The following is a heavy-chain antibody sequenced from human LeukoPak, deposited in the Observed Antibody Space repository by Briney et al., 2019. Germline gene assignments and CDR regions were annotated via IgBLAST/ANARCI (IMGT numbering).Heavy chain of an antibody. CDR2: ISDSGNT. Sequence: PSETLSLTCTVSGGSISSRSYYWGWIRQPPGKGLEWIGKISDSGNTYYSPSLRSRVTISIDMSKNQFSLKLSSVTATDTAVYYCAREDWTTVTKDAFDIWGQGTMVTVSS. V-gene: IGHV4-39*02. CDR3: AREDWTTVTKDAFDI. D-gene: IGHD4-17*01. CDR1: GGSISSRSYY. J-gene: IGHJ3*02.